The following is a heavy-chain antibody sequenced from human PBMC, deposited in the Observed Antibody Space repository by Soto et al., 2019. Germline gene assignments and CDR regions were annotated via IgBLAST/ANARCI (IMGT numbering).Heavy chain of an antibody. D-gene: IGHD2-15*01. CDR3: ERGEYCSGGSCAAIDY. Sequence: VQLVQSGAEVKKPGSSVTVSCKASGGTFSSYAISWVRQAPGPGLEWMGGIITIFGTTTYAQKFQGRVTITADESTSTAYMELSSLRSEDTAVYYCERGEYCSGGSCAAIDYWGQGTLVTVSS. V-gene: IGHV1-69*01. CDR1: GGTFSSYA. J-gene: IGHJ4*02. CDR2: IITIFGTT.